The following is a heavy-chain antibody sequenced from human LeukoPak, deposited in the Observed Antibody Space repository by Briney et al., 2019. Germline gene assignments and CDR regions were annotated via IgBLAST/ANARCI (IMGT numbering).Heavy chain of an antibody. CDR1: GGSISSDH. V-gene: IGHV4-4*07. CDR3: AKRATRTPRLLYNMDV. J-gene: IGHJ6*03. Sequence: SETLSLTCTVSGGSISSDHWRWFRQPAGKGLEWIGHIYVRGIPNYNPSLKSRVSMSLDTSENQFSLKLTSVTAADTAVYYCAKRATRTPRLLYNMDVWGKGTTVTVSS. D-gene: IGHD6-6*01. CDR2: IYVRGIP.